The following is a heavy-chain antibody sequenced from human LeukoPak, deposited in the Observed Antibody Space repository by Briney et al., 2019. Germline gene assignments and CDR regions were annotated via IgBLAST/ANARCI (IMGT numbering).Heavy chain of an antibody. D-gene: IGHD1-26*01. V-gene: IGHV1-2*02. CDR3: ARGIRSNYWFDP. J-gene: IGHJ5*02. Sequence: ASVKFSCKASGYTFTGYYMHWVRQAPGQGLEWMGCINHNSGGTNYAQKFQGNVTMTRDTSISTAYMELSRLRSDDTAVYYCARGIRSNYWFDPWGQGTLVTVSS. CDR2: INHNSGGT. CDR1: GYTFTGYY.